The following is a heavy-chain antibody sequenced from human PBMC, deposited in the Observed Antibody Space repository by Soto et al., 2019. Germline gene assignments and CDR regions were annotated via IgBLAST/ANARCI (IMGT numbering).Heavy chain of an antibody. CDR1: GGSISSSSYY. V-gene: IGHV4-39*01. CDR2: IYYSGST. J-gene: IGHJ6*03. D-gene: IGHD3-3*01. CDR3: ARGNTHGYYYMDV. Sequence: SETLSLTCTVSGGSISSSSYYWGWIRQPPGKGLEWIGSIYYSGSTYYNPSLKSRVTISVDTSKNQFSLKLTSVTAADTAVYFCARGNTHGYYYMDVWGRGTTVTVS.